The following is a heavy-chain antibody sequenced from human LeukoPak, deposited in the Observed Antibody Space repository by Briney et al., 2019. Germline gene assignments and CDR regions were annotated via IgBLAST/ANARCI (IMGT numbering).Heavy chain of an antibody. Sequence: SETLSLTCSVSGGSVSTYYWSWIRQSPGKGLEWIGYIYYSGSTNYNPSLKSRATISVDTSKNQFSLKLSSVTAADTAVYYCARGGLRYFDHYFDYWGQGTLVTVSS. D-gene: IGHD3-9*01. CDR2: IYYSGST. V-gene: IGHV4-59*02. CDR1: GGSVSTYY. CDR3: ARGGLRYFDHYFDY. J-gene: IGHJ4*02.